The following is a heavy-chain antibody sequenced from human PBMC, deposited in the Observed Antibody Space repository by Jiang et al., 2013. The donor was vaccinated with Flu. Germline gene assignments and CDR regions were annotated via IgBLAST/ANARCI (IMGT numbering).Heavy chain of an antibody. D-gene: IGHD3-22*01. CDR2: ISFDGGSK. CDR1: RFTFNSYG. V-gene: IGHV3-30*18. J-gene: IGHJ4*02. CDR3: AKDRIRYFYDNSGYYFDH. Sequence: VQLVESGGGVVQPGRSLRLSCAASRFTFNSYGMHWVRQAPGKGLEWVAVISFDGGSKYYADSVKGRFTISRDNSKNTLYLQMSTLRAEDTAVYYCAKDRIRYFYDNSGYYFDHWGQGTLVTVS.